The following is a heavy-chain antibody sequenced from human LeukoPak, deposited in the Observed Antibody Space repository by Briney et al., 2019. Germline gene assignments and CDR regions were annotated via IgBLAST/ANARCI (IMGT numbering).Heavy chain of an antibody. D-gene: IGHD3-22*01. CDR1: GFTFSNAW. CDR3: TTDFYDSSGYALDY. Sequence: PGGSLRLSCAASGFTFSNAWMSWVRQAPGKGLEWVGRIKSKTDGGTTDYAAPVKGRFTISRDDSKNTLYLRMNSLKTEDTAVYYCTTDFYDSSGYALDYWGQGTLVTVSS. J-gene: IGHJ4*02. V-gene: IGHV3-15*01. CDR2: IKSKTDGGTT.